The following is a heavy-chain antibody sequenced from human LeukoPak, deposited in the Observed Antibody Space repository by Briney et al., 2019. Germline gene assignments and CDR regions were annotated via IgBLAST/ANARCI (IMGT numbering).Heavy chain of an antibody. V-gene: IGHV3-7*01. CDR3: ARDKGGLVRGYYFDY. CDR2: IKQDGSEK. Sequence: PSETLSLTCTVSGGSISSSSYYWGWIRQPPGKGLEWVANIKQDGSEKYYVDSVKGRFTISRDNAKNSLYLQMNSLRAEDTAVYYCARDKGGLVRGYYFDYWGQGTLVTVSS. J-gene: IGHJ4*02. D-gene: IGHD4-23*01. CDR1: GGSISSSSYY.